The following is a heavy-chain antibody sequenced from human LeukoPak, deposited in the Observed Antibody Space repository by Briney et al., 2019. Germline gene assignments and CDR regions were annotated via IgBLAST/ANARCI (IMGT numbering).Heavy chain of an antibody. CDR1: GYTFTSYD. CDR3: ARGRGGHYDFWSGYQSDAFDI. CDR2: MNPNSGNT. D-gene: IGHD3-3*01. J-gene: IGHJ3*02. V-gene: IGHV1-8*03. Sequence: GASVKVSCKASGYTFTSYDINWVRQATGQGLEWMGWMNPNSGNTGYAQKFQGRVTITRNTSISTAYMELSSLRSEDTAVYYCARGRGGHYDFWSGYQSDAFDIWGQGTMVTVSS.